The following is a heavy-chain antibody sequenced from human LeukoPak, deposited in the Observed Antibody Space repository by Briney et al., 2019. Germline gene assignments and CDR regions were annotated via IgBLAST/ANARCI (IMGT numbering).Heavy chain of an antibody. V-gene: IGHV4-39*01. D-gene: IGHD3-10*01. CDR1: GGSISSSSYY. J-gene: IGHJ4*02. Sequence: PSETLSLTCTVSGGSISSSSYYWGWIRQPPGKGLEWIGSIYYSGSTYYNPSLKSRVTISVDTSKNQFSLKLSSVTAADTAVYYCARRLWFGALGYFDYWGQGTLVTVSS. CDR2: IYYSGST. CDR3: ARRLWFGALGYFDY.